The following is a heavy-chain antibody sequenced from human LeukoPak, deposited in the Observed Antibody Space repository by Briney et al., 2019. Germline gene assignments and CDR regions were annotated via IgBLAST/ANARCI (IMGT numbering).Heavy chain of an antibody. V-gene: IGHV3-21*01. CDR3: ARDREEDYYMDV. Sequence: PGGSLRLSCAASGFTFNRYSMNWVRQAPGKGLEWVSSISSNSRYIYYADSVKGRFTISRDNAKNSLYLQMNSLRAEDTAVYYCARDREEDYYMDVWGKGTTVTVSS. J-gene: IGHJ6*03. CDR2: ISSNSRYI. CDR1: GFTFNRYS.